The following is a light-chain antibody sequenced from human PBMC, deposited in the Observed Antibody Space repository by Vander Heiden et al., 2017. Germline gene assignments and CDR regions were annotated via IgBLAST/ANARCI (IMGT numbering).Light chain of an antibody. CDR3: QLNNCYSPNT. Sequence: DIQMTQSPSTLSASVGDRVTITCRASQSISSWLAWYQQKPGKAPKLLIYDASSLESGVPSRFSGTGSGTEFTLTIRSLQPDDFTPYYCQLNNCYSPNTFGQGTKLEIK. CDR1: QSISSW. J-gene: IGKJ2*01. V-gene: IGKV1-5*01. CDR2: DAS.